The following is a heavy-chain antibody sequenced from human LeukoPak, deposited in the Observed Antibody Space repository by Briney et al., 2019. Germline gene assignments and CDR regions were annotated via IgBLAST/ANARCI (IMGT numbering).Heavy chain of an antibody. Sequence: ASVKVSCKASGGTFISYAISWVRQAPGQGLEWMGGIIPIFGTANYAQKFQGRVTITADESTCTAYMELSSLRSEDTAVYYCARDYYDSSGSYYFDYWGQGTLVTVSS. V-gene: IGHV1-69*13. CDR1: GGTFISYA. CDR2: IIPIFGTA. CDR3: ARDYYDSSGSYYFDY. J-gene: IGHJ4*02. D-gene: IGHD3-22*01.